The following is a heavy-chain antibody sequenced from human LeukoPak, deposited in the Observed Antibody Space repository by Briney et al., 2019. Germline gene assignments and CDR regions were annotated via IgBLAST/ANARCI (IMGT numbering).Heavy chain of an antibody. J-gene: IGHJ6*02. D-gene: IGHD3-10*01. Sequence: SVKVSCKASGGTFSSYAISWVRQAPGQGLEWMGRIIPILGIANYAQKFQGRVTITADKSTSTAYMELSSLRSEGTAVYYCARVSYGSVIYYGMDVWGQGTTVTVSS. CDR3: ARVSYGSVIYYGMDV. CDR1: GGTFSSYA. CDR2: IIPILGIA. V-gene: IGHV1-69*04.